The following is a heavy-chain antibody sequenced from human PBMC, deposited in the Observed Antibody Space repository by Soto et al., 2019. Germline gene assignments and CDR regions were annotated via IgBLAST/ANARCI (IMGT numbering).Heavy chain of an antibody. Sequence: QVQLVQSGAVVRKPGASVTVSCKASGYTFNRYVISWLRQAPGQAPEWTGWITEDILNASYARKFQGRVTLTRNTSASTVYMELKSLRQDDTAVYYCARERPTDSWGQGTLLTVSS. V-gene: IGHV1-18*01. J-gene: IGHJ4*02. CDR1: GYTFNRYV. CDR3: ARERPTDS. CDR2: ITEDILNA.